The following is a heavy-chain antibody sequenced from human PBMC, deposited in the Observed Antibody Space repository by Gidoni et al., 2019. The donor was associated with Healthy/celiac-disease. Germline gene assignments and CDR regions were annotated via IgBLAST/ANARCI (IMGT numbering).Heavy chain of an antibody. CDR2: ISSSSSYI. CDR3: AGGVVRYFDY. J-gene: IGHJ4*02. D-gene: IGHD3-9*01. V-gene: IGHV3-21*01. CDR1: GFTFSSYS. Sequence: EVQLVESGGGLVKPVGSLRLSCAASGFTFSSYSMNWVRQAPGKGLEWVSSISSSSSYIYYADSVKGRFTISRDNAKNSLYLQMNSLRAEDTAVYYCAGGVVRYFDYWGQGTLVTVSS.